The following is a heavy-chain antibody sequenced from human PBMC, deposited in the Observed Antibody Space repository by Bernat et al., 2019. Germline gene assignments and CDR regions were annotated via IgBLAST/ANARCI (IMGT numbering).Heavy chain of an antibody. CDR2: INHSGST. V-gene: IGHV4-34*01. Sequence: QVQLQQWGAGLLKPSETLSLTCAVYGGSFSGYYWSWIRQPPGKGLEWIGEINHSGSTNYNPSLKSRVTISVDTSKNQFSLKLSSVTAADTAVYYCARHPGPDYWGHGILVTVSS. CDR3: ARHPGPDY. CDR1: GGSFSGYY. J-gene: IGHJ4*01.